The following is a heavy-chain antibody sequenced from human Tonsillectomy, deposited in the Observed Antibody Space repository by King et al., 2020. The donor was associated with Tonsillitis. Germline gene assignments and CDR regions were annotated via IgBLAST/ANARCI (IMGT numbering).Heavy chain of an antibody. J-gene: IGHJ6*02. CDR3: ARGWFGVMLLYYYGMDV. D-gene: IGHD3-10*01. CDR2: IIPIFGTA. V-gene: IGHV1-69*01. Sequence: QLVQSGAEVKKPGSSVKVSCKASGGTFSSYAISWVRQAPGQGLEWMGGIIPIFGTANYAQKFQGRVTITADESTSTAYMELSSLRSEDTAVYYCARGWFGVMLLYYYGMDVWGQGTTVTVSS. CDR1: GGTFSSYA.